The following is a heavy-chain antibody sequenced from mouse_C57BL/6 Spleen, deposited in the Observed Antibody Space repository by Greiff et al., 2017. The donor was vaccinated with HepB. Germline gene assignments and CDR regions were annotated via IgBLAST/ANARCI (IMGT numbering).Heavy chain of an antibody. J-gene: IGHJ4*01. CDR3: ARDQVVEGAMDY. CDR1: GYSITSGYY. CDR2: ISYDGIN. D-gene: IGHD1-1*01. Sequence: ESGPGLVKPSQSLSLTCSVTGYSITSGYYWNWIRQFPGNKLEWMGYISYDGINNYNPSLKNRISITRDTSKNQFFLKLNSVTTEDTATYYCARDQVVEGAMDYWGQGTSVTVSS. V-gene: IGHV3-6*01.